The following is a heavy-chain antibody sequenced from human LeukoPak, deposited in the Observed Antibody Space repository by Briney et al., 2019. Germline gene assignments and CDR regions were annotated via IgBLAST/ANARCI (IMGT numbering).Heavy chain of an antibody. D-gene: IGHD1-26*01. CDR1: GFTFSTYA. Sequence: GGSLRLSCAASGFTFSTYAMTWVRQAPGKGLEWVSSISSSGANTYYADSVKGRFTVSKDNSKNTLYLQVNSLRAVDTAVYYCARIGLDSKNFDYWGQGTLVTVSS. V-gene: IGHV3-23*01. CDR2: ISSSGANT. J-gene: IGHJ4*02. CDR3: ARIGLDSKNFDY.